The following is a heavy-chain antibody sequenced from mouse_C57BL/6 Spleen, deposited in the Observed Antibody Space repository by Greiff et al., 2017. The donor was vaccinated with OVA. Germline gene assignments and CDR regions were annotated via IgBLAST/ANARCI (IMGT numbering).Heavy chain of an antibody. CDR3: ARRSTTVVATDD. D-gene: IGHD1-1*01. Sequence: VKLQQPGAELVMPGASVKLSCKASGYTFTSYWMHWVKQRPGQGLEWIGEIDPSDSYTNYNQKFKGKSTLTVDKSSSTAYMQLSSLTSEDSAVYYCARRSTTVVATDDWGQGTTLTVSS. J-gene: IGHJ2*01. CDR2: IDPSDSYT. CDR1: GYTFTSYW. V-gene: IGHV1-69*01.